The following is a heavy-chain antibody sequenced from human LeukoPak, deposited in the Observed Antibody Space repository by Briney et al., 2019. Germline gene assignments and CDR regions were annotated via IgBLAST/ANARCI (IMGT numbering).Heavy chain of an antibody. CDR1: GFTFSSYA. CDR2: ISGSGGST. CDR3: AKGIFGSGSGDY. V-gene: IGHV3-23*01. D-gene: IGHD3-10*01. J-gene: IGHJ4*02. Sequence: GGSLRLSCAASGFTFSSYAMSWVRQAPGRGREWVSAISGSGGSTYYADSVKGRFTISRDNSKNTRYLQMNSLRAEDTAVYYWAKGIFGSGSGDYWGQGTLVTVSS.